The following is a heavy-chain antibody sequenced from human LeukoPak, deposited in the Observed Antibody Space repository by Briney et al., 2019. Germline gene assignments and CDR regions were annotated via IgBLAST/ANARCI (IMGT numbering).Heavy chain of an antibody. CDR3: ARDLPHYYGSGGYRGPYYMDV. D-gene: IGHD3-10*01. V-gene: IGHV4-4*07. CDR1: GGSISSYY. CDR2: IYTSGST. J-gene: IGHJ6*03. Sequence: SETLSLTCTVSGGSISSYYWSWIRQPAGKGLEWIGRIYTSGSTNYNPSLKSRVTMSVDTSKNQFSLKLSSVTAADTAVYYCARDLPHYYGSGGYRGPYYMDVWGKGTTVTVSS.